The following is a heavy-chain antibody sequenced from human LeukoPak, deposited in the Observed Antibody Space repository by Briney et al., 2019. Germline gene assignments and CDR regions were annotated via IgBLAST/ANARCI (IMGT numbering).Heavy chain of an antibody. J-gene: IGHJ3*02. Sequence: SETLSLTCTVSGGSISSYYWSWIWQPAGKGLEWIGRIYTSGSTNYNPSLKSRVTMSVDTSKNQFSLKLSSVTAADTAVYYCARDSIAAAGTDAFDIWGQGTMVTVSS. CDR2: IYTSGST. CDR3: ARDSIAAAGTDAFDI. D-gene: IGHD6-13*01. V-gene: IGHV4-4*07. CDR1: GGSISSYY.